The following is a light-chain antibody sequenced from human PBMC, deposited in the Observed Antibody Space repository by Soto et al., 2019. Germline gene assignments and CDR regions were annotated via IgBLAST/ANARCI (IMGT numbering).Light chain of an antibody. CDR1: NSDIGYYNF. Sequence: QSVLAQPASVSGSPGQPITISCTGSNSDIGYYNFVSWYQKHPDKAPKLLIFGVTNRPSGISDRFSGSKSGATASLTISGLQAEDEADYYCSSYTTTNSLVFGTGTKLTVL. J-gene: IGLJ1*01. V-gene: IGLV2-14*03. CDR2: GVT. CDR3: SSYTTTNSLV.